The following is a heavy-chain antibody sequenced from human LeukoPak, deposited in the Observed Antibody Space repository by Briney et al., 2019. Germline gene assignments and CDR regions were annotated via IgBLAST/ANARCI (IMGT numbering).Heavy chain of an antibody. CDR1: GFTFSSYW. D-gene: IGHD1-26*01. V-gene: IGHV3-7*03. Sequence: GGSLRLSCAASGFTFSSYWMSWVRQAPGKGLEWVANIKQDGSEKYYVDSVKGRFTISRDDSKNTAYLRMNSLKTEDTAVYYCTRLDPIVGATKVGNYWGQGTLVTVSS. CDR2: IKQDGSEK. J-gene: IGHJ4*02. CDR3: TRLDPIVGATKVGNY.